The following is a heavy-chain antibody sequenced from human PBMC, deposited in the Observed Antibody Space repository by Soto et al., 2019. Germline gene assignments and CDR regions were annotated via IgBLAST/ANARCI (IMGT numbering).Heavy chain of an antibody. CDR1: GFIFNNAW. CDR2: IKTEAGGGTT. J-gene: IGHJ4*02. V-gene: IGHV3-15*05. D-gene: IGHD2-21*02. CDR3: TTVPGGNSYY. Sequence: EVQLVESGVGLVKPGGSLRLSGVASGFIFNNAWMTLVRQAPGKGLEWVGRIKTEAGGGTTDYAAPVKGRFTISRDDSKTTLYLQMNSLKIEDTAVYYCTTVPGGNSYYWGQGTLVTVSS.